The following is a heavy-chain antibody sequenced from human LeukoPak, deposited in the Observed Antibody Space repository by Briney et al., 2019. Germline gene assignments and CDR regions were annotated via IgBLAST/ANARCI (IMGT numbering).Heavy chain of an antibody. CDR1: GFTFSSYA. CDR3: AKDDTIFGVVIIYSTPRLGFDY. J-gene: IGHJ4*02. V-gene: IGHV3-23*01. Sequence: GGSLRLSCAASGFTFSSYAMSWVRQAPGKGLEWVSAISGSGGSTYYAGSVKGRFTISRDNSKNTLYLQMNSLRAEDTAVYYCAKDDTIFGVVIIYSTPRLGFDYWGQGTLVTVSS. CDR2: ISGSGGST. D-gene: IGHD3-3*01.